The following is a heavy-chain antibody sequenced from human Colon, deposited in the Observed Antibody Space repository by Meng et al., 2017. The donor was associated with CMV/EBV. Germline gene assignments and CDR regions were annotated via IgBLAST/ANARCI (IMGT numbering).Heavy chain of an antibody. J-gene: IGHJ4*02. V-gene: IGHV3-21*01. D-gene: IGHD2-2*01. CDR1: GFTFSSYS. CDR3: ARDDGSVVPSSAY. CDR2: ISSSSSYI. Sequence: GSLRLSCAASGFTFSSYSMNWVRQAPGKGLEWVSSISSSSSYIYYADSVKGRFTISRDNAKNSLYLQMNSLRAEDTAVYYCARDDGSVVPSSAYWGQGTLVTVSS.